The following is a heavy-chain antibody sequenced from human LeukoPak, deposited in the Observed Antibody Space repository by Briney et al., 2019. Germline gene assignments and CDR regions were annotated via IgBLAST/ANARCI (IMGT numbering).Heavy chain of an antibody. J-gene: IGHJ3*01. CDR2: INWNGGSR. CDR1: GFTFDDYG. CDR3: ARVGNSLFGVATDAFDV. D-gene: IGHD3-3*01. Sequence: TGGSLRLSCAASGFTFDDYGMSWVRQVPGKGLEWVAFINWNGGSRGYIDSVKGRFTVSRDKANNSLHLEMNRLRDEDTAFYYCARVGNSLFGVATDAFDVWGQGTMVTVSS. V-gene: IGHV3-20*04.